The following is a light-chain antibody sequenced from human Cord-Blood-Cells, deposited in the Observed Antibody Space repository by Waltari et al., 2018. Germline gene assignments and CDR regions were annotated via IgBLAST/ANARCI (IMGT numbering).Light chain of an antibody. CDR1: SRDVGGNNY. CDR2: DVS. V-gene: IGLV2-14*01. Sequence: QSALTQPASVSGSPGQSITTSCTGTSRDVGGNNYVSWYQQHPGKAPKLMIYDVSNRPSGVSNRFSGSKSGNTASLTISGLQAEDEADYYCSSYTSSSTEVFGGGTKLTVL. J-gene: IGLJ2*01. CDR3: SSYTSSSTEV.